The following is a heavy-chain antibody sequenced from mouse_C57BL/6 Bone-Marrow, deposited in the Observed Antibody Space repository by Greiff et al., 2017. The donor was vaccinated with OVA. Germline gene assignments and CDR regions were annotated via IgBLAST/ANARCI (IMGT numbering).Heavy chain of an antibody. J-gene: IGHJ1*03. D-gene: IGHD2-1*01. V-gene: IGHV5-4*01. CDR2: ISDGGSYT. CDR3: ARDPSTLCYRYFDV. Sequence: DVMLVESGGGLVKPGGSLKLSCAASGFTFSSYAMTWVRQTPGKRLEWVATISDGGSYTYYPDNVKGRFTISRDNATNNLYLQMSHLKSDDTSMYYCARDPSTLCYRYFDVWGTGTTVTVSS. CDR1: GFTFSSYA.